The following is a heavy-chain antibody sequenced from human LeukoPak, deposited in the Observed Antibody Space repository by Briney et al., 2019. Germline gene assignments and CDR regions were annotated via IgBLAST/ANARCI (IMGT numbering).Heavy chain of an antibody. Sequence: SETLSLTCTVSGGSISSYYWSWIRQPPGKGLEWIGYIYYSGSTNYNPSLKSRVTISVDTSKNQFSLKVSSVTAADTAVYYCAIGSYYGSGSLHAFYIWGQGTIVTVSS. CDR1: GGSISSYY. CDR3: AIGSYYGSGSLHAFYI. J-gene: IGHJ3*02. V-gene: IGHV4-59*01. CDR2: IYYSGST. D-gene: IGHD3-10*01.